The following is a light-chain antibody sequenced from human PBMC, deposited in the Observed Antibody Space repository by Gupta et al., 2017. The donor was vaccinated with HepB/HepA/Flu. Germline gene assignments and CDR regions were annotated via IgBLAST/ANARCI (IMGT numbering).Light chain of an antibody. CDR2: NVS. J-gene: IGLJ2*01. CDR1: SSAY. Sequence: QSATTQPASLSGSPGQSITISCTGTSSAYVSWYQQYPGKAPKRFIYNVSDRPSGVSHRFSGSKSGNTASLSISGLQTEDEAYYYCSSYTYTTTLVVFGGGTKLTVL. CDR3: SSYTYTTTLVV. V-gene: IGLV2-14*03.